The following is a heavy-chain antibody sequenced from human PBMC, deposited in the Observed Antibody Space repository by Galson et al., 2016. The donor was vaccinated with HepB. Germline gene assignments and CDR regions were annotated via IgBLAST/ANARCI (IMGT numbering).Heavy chain of an antibody. CDR1: GYTFSDYH. J-gene: IGHJ2*01. D-gene: IGHD3-10*01. CDR2: INPDGGGA. CDR3: ARDVYFHGSGSYYWYFDF. Sequence: SVKVSCKASGYTFSDYHIHWVRQAPGQGLEWMGGINPDGGGAKYAQKFQGRVTMTRDTSISTVYMELSSLRSDDTAVYYCARDVYFHGSGSYYWYFDFWGSGTLVSVSS. V-gene: IGHV1-2*02.